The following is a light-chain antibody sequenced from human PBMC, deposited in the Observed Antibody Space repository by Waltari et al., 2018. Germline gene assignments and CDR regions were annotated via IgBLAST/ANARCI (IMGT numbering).Light chain of an antibody. J-gene: IGKJ5*01. Sequence: EIVMTQSPATLSVSPGERATLSCRASQSVSSNLAWYQQKPGQAPRLLICGASTRATGIPARFSGSVSGTEFTLSISSLQSEDFAVYYCQQYNNWPPITFGQGTRLEIK. CDR2: GAS. CDR3: QQYNNWPPIT. CDR1: QSVSSN. V-gene: IGKV3-15*01.